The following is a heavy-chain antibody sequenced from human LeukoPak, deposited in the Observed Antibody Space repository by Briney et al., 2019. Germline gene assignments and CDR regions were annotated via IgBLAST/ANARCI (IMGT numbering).Heavy chain of an antibody. Sequence: GGSLRLSCAASGFTFSSYSMNWVRLAPGKGLEWVSYISSSSSTIYYADSVKGRFTISRDNARNSLYLQMNSLRAEDTAVYYCARVRNGDYADYWGQGTLVTVSS. CDR2: ISSSSSTI. D-gene: IGHD1-1*01. V-gene: IGHV3-48*04. J-gene: IGHJ4*02. CDR3: ARVRNGDYADY. CDR1: GFTFSSYS.